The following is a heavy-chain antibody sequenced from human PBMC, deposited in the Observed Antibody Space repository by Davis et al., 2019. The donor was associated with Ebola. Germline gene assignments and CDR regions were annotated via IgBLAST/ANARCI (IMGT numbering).Heavy chain of an antibody. V-gene: IGHV4-39*07. J-gene: IGHJ6*02. CDR2: INHSGST. CDR3: AKEEPTQHSAIYYYYYGMDV. CDR1: GGSVSSGSYY. Sequence: SETLSLTCTVSGGSVSSGSYYWSWIRQPPGKGLEWIGEINHSGSTNYNPSLKSRVTISVDTSKNQFSLKLSSVTAADTAVYYCAKEEPTQHSAIYYYYYGMDVWGQGTTVTVSS. D-gene: IGHD2-2*01.